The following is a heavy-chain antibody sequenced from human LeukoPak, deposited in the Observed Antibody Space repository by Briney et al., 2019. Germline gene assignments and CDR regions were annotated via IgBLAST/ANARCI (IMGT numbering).Heavy chain of an antibody. CDR1: GYTFTSYD. Sequence: ASVKVSCKASGYTFTSYDINWVRQATGQGLEWMGWMNPNSGNTGYAQKFQGRVTMTRNTSISTAYMELSSLRSEDTAVYYCARGRITMVRGIKRSRWFDPWGQGTLVTVSS. D-gene: IGHD3-10*01. CDR3: ARGRITMVRGIKRSRWFDP. V-gene: IGHV1-8*02. J-gene: IGHJ5*02. CDR2: MNPNSGNT.